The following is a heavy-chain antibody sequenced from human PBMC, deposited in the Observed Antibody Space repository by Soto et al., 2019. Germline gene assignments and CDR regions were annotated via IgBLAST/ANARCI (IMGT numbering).Heavy chain of an antibody. CDR1: GGSISSYY. Sequence: SETLSLTCTVSGGSISSYYWSWIRQPPGKGLEWIGYIYYSGSTNYNPSLKSRVTISVDTSKNQFSLKLSSVTAADTAVYYCARLGYYYDSSGYFDWGQGTLVTVSS. V-gene: IGHV4-59*08. J-gene: IGHJ4*02. CDR3: ARLGYYYDSSGYFD. CDR2: IYYSGST. D-gene: IGHD3-22*01.